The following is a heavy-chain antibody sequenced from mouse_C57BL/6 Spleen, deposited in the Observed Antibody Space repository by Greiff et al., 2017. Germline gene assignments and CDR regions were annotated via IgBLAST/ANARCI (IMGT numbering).Heavy chain of an antibody. J-gene: IGHJ2*01. CDR2: ISSGSSTI. CDR1: GFTFSDYG. D-gene: IGHD4-1*01. CDR3: ARAWDEGDYFDY. V-gene: IGHV5-17*01. Sequence: EVHLVESGGGLVKPGGSLKLSCAASGFTFSDYGMHWVRQAPEKGLEWVAYISSGSSTIYYADTVKGRFTISRDNAKNTLFLQMTSLRSEDTAMYYCARAWDEGDYFDYWGQGTTLTVSS.